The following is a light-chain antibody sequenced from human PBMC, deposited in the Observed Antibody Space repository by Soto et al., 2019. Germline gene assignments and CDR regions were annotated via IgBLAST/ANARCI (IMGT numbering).Light chain of an antibody. J-gene: IGLJ3*02. CDR1: SSNIGSNY. CDR2: SNN. V-gene: IGLV1-44*01. CDR3: AAWDDILNGWV. Sequence: QSVLTQPPSASGTPGQRVTISCSGSSSNIGSNYVYWYQQLPGTAPKLLIYSNNQRPSGVPDRFSGSKSGTSASLAISGLQSEDEADYYCAAWDDILNGWVFGGGTQLTVL.